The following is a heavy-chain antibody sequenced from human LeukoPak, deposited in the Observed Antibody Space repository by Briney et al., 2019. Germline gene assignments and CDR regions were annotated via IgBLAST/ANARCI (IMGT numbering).Heavy chain of an antibody. Sequence: ASVKVSCKASGYTSTSYDINWVRQATGQGLEWMGWMNPNSGNTGYAQKFQGRVTITRNTSISTAYMELSSLRSEDTAVYYCASQSDSGRYAGWYFDYWGQGTLVTVSS. CDR2: MNPNSGNT. V-gene: IGHV1-8*03. J-gene: IGHJ4*02. CDR3: ASQSDSGRYAGWYFDY. D-gene: IGHD1-26*01. CDR1: GYTSTSYD.